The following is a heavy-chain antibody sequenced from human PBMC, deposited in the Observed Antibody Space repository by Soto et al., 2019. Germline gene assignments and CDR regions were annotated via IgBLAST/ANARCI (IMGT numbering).Heavy chain of an antibody. V-gene: IGHV4-61*01. J-gene: IGHJ6*02. CDR1: GVSVGSGSYY. D-gene: IGHD1-26*01. CDR3: AESYLGYYYGMDV. Sequence: PSETLSLTCTVSGVSVGSGSYYWSWIRQPPGKGLEWIGYIYYSGSTNYNPSLKSRVTISVDTSKNQFSLKLSSVTAADTAVYYCAESYLGYYYGMDVWGQGTTVTVSS. CDR2: IYYSGST.